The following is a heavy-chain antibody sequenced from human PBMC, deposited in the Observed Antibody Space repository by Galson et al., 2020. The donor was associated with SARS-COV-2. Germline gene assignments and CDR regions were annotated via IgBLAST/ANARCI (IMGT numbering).Heavy chain of an antibody. Sequence: SETLSLTCTVSGYSVSTTNYWGWVRQPPERGLEWTGSVYPSSTTYYTPSLKRRITISVDTSKNQFSLRLDSVTAADTALYYCARQGVNMIVLVTFPGWYFDLWGRGTLGTVSS. V-gene: IGHV4-38-2*02. D-gene: IGHD3-22*01. CDR1: GYSVSTTNY. J-gene: IGHJ2*01. CDR3: ARQGVNMIVLVTFPGWYFDL. CDR2: VYPSSTT.